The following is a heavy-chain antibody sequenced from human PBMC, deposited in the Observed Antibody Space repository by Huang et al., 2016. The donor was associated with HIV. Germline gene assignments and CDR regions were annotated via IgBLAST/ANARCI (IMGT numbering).Heavy chain of an antibody. D-gene: IGHD3-22*01. CDR1: AFTFRSYA. J-gene: IGHJ4*02. Sequence: QVQLVGSGGGVIQPGRSMRLSCAASAFTFRSYAMHWVRQAPGKGLEWVSIISYDGNNKYYADSVRGRFTISRDNSKNTLSLQMNSLRTEDTALYYCAIGGYYDRGYFDYWGQGTLVTVSS. CDR2: ISYDGNNK. V-gene: IGHV3-30-3*01. CDR3: AIGGYYDRGYFDY.